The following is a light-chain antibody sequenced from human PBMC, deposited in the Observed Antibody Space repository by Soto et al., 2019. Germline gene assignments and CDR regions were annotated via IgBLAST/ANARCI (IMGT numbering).Light chain of an antibody. Sequence: QAVVTQEPSLTVSPGGTVTLTCGSSTGVVTSGHNAYWFQQKPGQAPRTLIYDTNNRHSWTPARFSGSLLGGKAALTLSGAQHEDEADYYCHLCYSGPWVFGGGTQLTVL. J-gene: IGLJ3*02. CDR3: HLCYSGPWV. CDR1: TGVVTSGHN. V-gene: IGLV7-46*01. CDR2: DTN.